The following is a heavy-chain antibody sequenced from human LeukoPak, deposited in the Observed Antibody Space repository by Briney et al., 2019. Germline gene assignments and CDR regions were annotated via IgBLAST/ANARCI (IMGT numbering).Heavy chain of an antibody. D-gene: IGHD1-26*01. J-gene: IGHJ4*02. CDR2: ISASGDYI. V-gene: IGHV3-21*06. CDR3: AREKWELLAFDY. CDR1: EFTFSHYT. Sequence: NPGGSLRLSCAASEFTFSHYTMNWVRQAPGKGLEWVSSISASGDYIYYADSVKGRFTISRDNAKNSLFLQINSLRAEDTAVYYCAREKWELLAFDYWGQGTLVTVSS.